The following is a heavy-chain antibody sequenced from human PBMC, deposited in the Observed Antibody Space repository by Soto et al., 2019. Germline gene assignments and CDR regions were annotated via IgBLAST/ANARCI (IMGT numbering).Heavy chain of an antibody. V-gene: IGHV4-59*01. Sequence: SETMSLTCTVSGGSISSYYWSWIRQPPGKGLEWIGYIYYSGSTNYNPSLKSRVTISVDTSKNQFSLKLSSVTAADTAVYYCARDGSEHTKGWRAFDIWGQGTMVTVSS. CDR1: GGSISSYY. CDR2: IYYSGST. D-gene: IGHD2-15*01. CDR3: ARDGSEHTKGWRAFDI. J-gene: IGHJ3*02.